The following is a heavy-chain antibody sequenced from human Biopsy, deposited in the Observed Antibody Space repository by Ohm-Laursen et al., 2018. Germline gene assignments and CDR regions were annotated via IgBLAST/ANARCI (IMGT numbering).Heavy chain of an antibody. CDR1: GGSISSDY. Sequence: TLSLTCSVSGGSISSDYWSWIRQTPGKGLEWIGYIYYSGSTNYNPSLKSRVTISVDTSKNQFSLNLTSVTAADTAVYYCARDEGLLRAFDIWAKGHWAPSLQ. CDR2: IYYSGST. D-gene: IGHD1-26*01. CDR3: ARDEGLLRAFDI. V-gene: IGHV4-59*12. J-gene: IGHJ3*02.